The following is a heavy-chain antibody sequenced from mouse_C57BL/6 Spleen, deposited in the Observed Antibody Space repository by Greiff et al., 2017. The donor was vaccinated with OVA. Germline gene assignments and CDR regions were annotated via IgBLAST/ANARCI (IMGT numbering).Heavy chain of an antibody. CDR1: GYAFSSYW. CDR2: IYPGDGDT. V-gene: IGHV1-80*01. Sequence: QVHVKQSGAELVKPGASVKISCKASGYAFSSYWMNWVKQRPGKGLEWIGQIYPGDGDTNYNGKFKGKATLTADKSSSTAYMQLSSLTSEDSAVYFCARYGYHAMDYWGQGTSVTVSS. D-gene: IGHD1-1*02. J-gene: IGHJ4*01. CDR3: ARYGYHAMDY.